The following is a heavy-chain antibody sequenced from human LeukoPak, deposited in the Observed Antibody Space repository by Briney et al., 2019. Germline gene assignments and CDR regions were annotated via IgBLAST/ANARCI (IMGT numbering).Heavy chain of an antibody. CDR2: ISYDGSNK. D-gene: IGHD3-9*01. Sequence: GGSLRLSCAASGFTFSSYGMHWVRQAPGKGLEWVAVISYDGSNKYYADSVKGQFTISRDNSKNTLYLQMNSLRAEDTAVYYCAKGLRYFDWLGGGCWGQGTLVTVSS. J-gene: IGHJ4*02. V-gene: IGHV3-30*18. CDR3: AKGLRYFDWLGGGC. CDR1: GFTFSSYG.